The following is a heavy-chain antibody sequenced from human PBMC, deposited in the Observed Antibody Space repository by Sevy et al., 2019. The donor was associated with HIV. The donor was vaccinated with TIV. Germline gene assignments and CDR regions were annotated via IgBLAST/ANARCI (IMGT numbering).Heavy chain of an antibody. CDR1: GYSISSGYY. V-gene: IGHV4-38-2*01. CDR2: IYESGRT. CDR3: ARLRDILVIPAGGYFDY. D-gene: IGHD2-2*01. Sequence: SETLSLTCAVSGYSISSGYYWGWIRQSPGKGLEWIGSIYESGRTFYNPSLGSRVTMSVDTSKNQFSLKLNSMTAADTAGYYCARLRDILVIPAGGYFDYWGQGTLVTVSS. J-gene: IGHJ4*02.